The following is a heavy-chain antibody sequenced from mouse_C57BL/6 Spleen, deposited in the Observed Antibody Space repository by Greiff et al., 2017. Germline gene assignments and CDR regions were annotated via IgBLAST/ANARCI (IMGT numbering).Heavy chain of an antibody. D-gene: IGHD4-1*01. V-gene: IGHV3-6*01. J-gene: IGHJ3*01. CDR1: GYSITSGYY. Sequence: EVHLVESGPGLVKPSQSLSLTCSVTGYSITSGYYWNWIRQFPGNKLEWMGYISYDGSNNYNPSLKNRISITRDTSKNQFFLKLNSVTTEDSATYYCASPNWDWFAYWGQGTLVTVSA. CDR3: ASPNWDWFAY. CDR2: ISYDGSN.